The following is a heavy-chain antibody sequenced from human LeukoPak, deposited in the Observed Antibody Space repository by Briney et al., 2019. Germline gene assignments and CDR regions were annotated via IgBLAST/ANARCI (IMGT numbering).Heavy chain of an antibody. CDR1: GGSISSSSYY. D-gene: IGHD3-22*01. CDR3: ASYDYYDSSFQH. V-gene: IGHV4-39*01. CDR2: IYYSGST. Sequence: SETLSLTCTVSGGSISSSSYYWGWIRQPPGKGLEWIGSIYYSGSTYYNPSLKSRVTISVDTSKNQFSLKLSSVTGADTAVYYCASYDYYDSSFQHWGQGTLVTVSS. J-gene: IGHJ1*01.